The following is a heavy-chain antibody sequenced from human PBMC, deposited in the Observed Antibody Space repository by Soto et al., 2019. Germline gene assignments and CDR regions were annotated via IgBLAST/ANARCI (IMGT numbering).Heavy chain of an antibody. D-gene: IGHD6-13*01. CDR1: GASISSRRTD. J-gene: IGHJ4*02. V-gene: IGHV4-39*01. CDR3: ASLPYIAAAAYFDY. Sequence: PSETLSLTCTVSGASISSRRTDWGWIRQPPGKGLEWIASIKYSGTTFYNPSLKSRVTLSVDTSKNQFALKLSSVTAADTAVYYCASLPYIAAAAYFDYWGQGTLVTVS. CDR2: IKYSGTT.